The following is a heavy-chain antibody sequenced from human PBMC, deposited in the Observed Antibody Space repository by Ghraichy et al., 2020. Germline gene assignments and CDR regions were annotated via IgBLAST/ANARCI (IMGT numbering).Heavy chain of an antibody. V-gene: IGHV4-39*01. Sequence: LSLTCTVSGDSISARSYYWGWIRQSPVRGLEWIGSIYHTGTTHYFPSLRGRVTMSVDTSKNQFSLNLTSVTAADTAVYYCARGLTTLIPFDYWGRGILVTVSA. CDR3: ARGLTTLIPFDY. D-gene: IGHD1-1*01. CDR2: IYHTGTT. CDR1: GDSISARSYY. J-gene: IGHJ4*02.